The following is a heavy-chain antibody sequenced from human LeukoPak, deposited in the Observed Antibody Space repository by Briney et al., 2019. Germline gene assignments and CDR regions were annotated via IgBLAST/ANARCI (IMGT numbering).Heavy chain of an antibody. CDR2: ISGSGDST. CDR3: AKVLNWYFDL. Sequence: QPGGSLRLSCAASGFTFSSYAMSWVRQAPGKGLEWVSGISGSGDSTYYADSVKGRFTISRDNSKNTLYLQMNSLRAEDTAVYNCAKVLNWYFDLWGRGTLVTVSS. CDR1: GFTFSSYA. J-gene: IGHJ2*01. V-gene: IGHV3-23*01.